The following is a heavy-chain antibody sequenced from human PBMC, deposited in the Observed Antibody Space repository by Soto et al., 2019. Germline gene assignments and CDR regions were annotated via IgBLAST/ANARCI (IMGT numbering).Heavy chain of an antibody. V-gene: IGHV1-18*01. J-gene: IGHJ6*02. CDR1: GYSFTTYG. CDR2: ISAYNGNT. Sequence: QVQLVQSGGEVKKPGASVKVSCKTSGYSFTTYGISWVRQAPGQGLEWMGWISAYNGNTNYAQKLQDRVTMTTDTSTSTAYMELRSLRSDATAVYYCAREGPAPYYYYGMDVCGQGSTVTVSS. CDR3: AREGPAPYYYYGMDV.